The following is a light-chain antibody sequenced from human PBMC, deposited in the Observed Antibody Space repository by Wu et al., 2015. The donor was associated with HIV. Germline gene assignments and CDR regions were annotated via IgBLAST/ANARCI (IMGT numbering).Light chain of an antibody. CDR3: QQYNSWPPNS. Sequence: EIVLTQSPGTLSLSPGERATLSCRASQSVSTNLAWYQQKPGQPPRLLIYGASTRATGIPARSSGSGSATDFTLIISSLQSEDFAVYYCQQYNSWPPNSFGQGTKLEIK. CDR1: QSVSTN. J-gene: IGKJ2*03. V-gene: IGKV3-15*01. CDR2: GAS.